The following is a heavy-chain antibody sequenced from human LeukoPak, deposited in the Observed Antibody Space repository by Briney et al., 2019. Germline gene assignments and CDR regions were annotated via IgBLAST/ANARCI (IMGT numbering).Heavy chain of an antibody. J-gene: IGHJ4*02. CDR1: GFTFSSYA. CDR2: ISGSGGST. V-gene: IGHV3-23*01. CDR3: AKDSRLVRGVIITDFDY. D-gene: IGHD3-10*01. Sequence: GGSLRLSCAASGFTFSSYAMSWVRQAPGKGLEWVSAISGSGGSTYYADSVKGRFTISRDNSKDTLYLQMNSLRAEDTAVYYCAKDSRLVRGVIITDFDYWGQGTLVTVSS.